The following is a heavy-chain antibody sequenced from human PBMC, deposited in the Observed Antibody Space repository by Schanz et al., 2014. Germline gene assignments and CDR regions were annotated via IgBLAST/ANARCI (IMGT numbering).Heavy chain of an antibody. CDR2: INWNGGDT. J-gene: IGHJ5*02. Sequence: VQLVESGGGVVRPGGSLRLSCAASEFSFSSFGMNWVRQVPGKGLEWVSGINWNGGDTSYADSVKGRFIISRDNAKNSLYLEMNSLRAGDTAFYHCARGSSASLSRVWFDLWGQGTLVTVSS. CDR3: ARGSSASLSRVWFDL. D-gene: IGHD6-6*01. V-gene: IGHV3-20*01. CDR1: EFSFSSFG.